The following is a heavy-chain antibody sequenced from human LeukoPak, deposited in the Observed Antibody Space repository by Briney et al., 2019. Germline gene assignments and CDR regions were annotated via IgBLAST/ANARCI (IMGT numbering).Heavy chain of an antibody. J-gene: IGHJ4*02. Sequence: GESLKISCKGSAVTFNNYWIGWVRQLPGKGLDWMGIIYPGDSETRYSPSFQGQVTISADKSISTAYLQWSSLKASDTAMYYCARRIGPSSGWYDYWGQGTLVTVSS. V-gene: IGHV5-51*01. CDR2: IYPGDSET. CDR1: AVTFNNYW. D-gene: IGHD6-19*01. CDR3: ARRIGPSSGWYDY.